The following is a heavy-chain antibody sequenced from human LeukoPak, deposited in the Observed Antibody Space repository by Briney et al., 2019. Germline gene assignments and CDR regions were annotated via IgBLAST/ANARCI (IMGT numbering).Heavy chain of an antibody. CDR2: IYYSGST. D-gene: IGHD3-22*01. Sequence: SETLSLTCTVSGGSISSYYWSWIRQPPGKGLEWIGYIYYSGSTNYNPSLKSRVTISVDTSKNQFSLKLSSVTAADTAVYYCARHDSRVAFDIWGQGTMVTVSS. J-gene: IGHJ3*02. CDR3: ARHDSRVAFDI. CDR1: GGSISSYY. V-gene: IGHV4-59*08.